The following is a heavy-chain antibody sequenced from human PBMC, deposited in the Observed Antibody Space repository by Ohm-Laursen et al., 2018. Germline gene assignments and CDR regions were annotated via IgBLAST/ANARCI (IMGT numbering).Heavy chain of an antibody. CDR1: GFTFDDYA. D-gene: IGHD2-15*01. J-gene: IGHJ3*02. CDR2: ISWNSGSI. Sequence: SLRLSCAAAGFTFDDYAMHWVRQAPGKGLEWVSGISWNSGSIGYPDSVKGRFTISRDNAKNSLYLHMNSLRPEDTALYYCAKGGSVVDAFDIWGQGTMVTVSS. V-gene: IGHV3-9*01. CDR3: AKGGSVVDAFDI.